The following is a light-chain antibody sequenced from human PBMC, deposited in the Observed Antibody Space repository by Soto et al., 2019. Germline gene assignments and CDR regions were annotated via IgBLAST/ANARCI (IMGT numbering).Light chain of an antibody. J-gene: IGKJ2*01. CDR2: GSS. CDR3: QQYGSSPPYS. V-gene: IGKV3-20*01. CDR1: QTVSNNY. Sequence: EVVLTQSPGTLSFSPGERATLSCRASQTVSNNYLAWYQQKPGQAPRLLIFGSSDRATGIPDRFSGSGSGTEFTLTISRLEPEDFAVYYCQQYGSSPPYSFGQGTKLEIK.